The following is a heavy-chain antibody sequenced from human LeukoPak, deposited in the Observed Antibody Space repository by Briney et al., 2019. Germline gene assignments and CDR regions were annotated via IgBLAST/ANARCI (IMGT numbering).Heavy chain of an antibody. CDR2: FDPEDGET. CDR3: ATEGSRTVGFRY. D-gene: IGHD3-10*01. CDR1: GYTLTDLS. Sequence: GASVKVSCKVSGYTLTDLSMHWVRQAPGKGLEWMAGFDPEDGETFYAQRFQGRITMTEDTSSDTAYMELSSLRSDDTAIYFCATEGSRTVGFRYWGQGTLVTVSS. J-gene: IGHJ4*02. V-gene: IGHV1-24*01.